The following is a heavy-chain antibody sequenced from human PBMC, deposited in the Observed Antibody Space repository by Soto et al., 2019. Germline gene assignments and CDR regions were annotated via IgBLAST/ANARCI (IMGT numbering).Heavy chain of an antibody. V-gene: IGHV4-59*01. J-gene: IGHJ6*03. CDR3: ARITYYDFWSGQRQYYYYYMDV. CDR1: GGSISSYY. Sequence: SETLSLTCTVSGGSISSYYWSWIRQPPGKGLEWIGYIYYSGSTNYNPSLKSRVTISVDTSKNQFSLKLSSVTAADTAVYYCARITYYDFWSGQRQYYYYYMDVWGKGTTVTVSS. CDR2: IYYSGST. D-gene: IGHD3-3*01.